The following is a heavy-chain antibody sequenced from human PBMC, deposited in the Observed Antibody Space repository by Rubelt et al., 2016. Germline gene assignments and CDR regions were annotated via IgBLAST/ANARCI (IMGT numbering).Heavy chain of an antibody. V-gene: IGHV3-33*01. CDR1: GFIFRSYG. J-gene: IGHJ2*01. CDR2: IWHDGSKK. D-gene: IGHD4-17*01. Sequence: QVQLVESGGGVVQPGRSLRLSCAASGFIFRSYGMYWVRQAPGKGLEWVAGIWHDGSKKYYSESVKGRFTISRDNSKNTMYLQMNNLRGEYTAVFYCARDHSCYGCYVEWYCDLWGRGTLVTVSS. CDR3: ARDHSCYGCYVEWYCDL.